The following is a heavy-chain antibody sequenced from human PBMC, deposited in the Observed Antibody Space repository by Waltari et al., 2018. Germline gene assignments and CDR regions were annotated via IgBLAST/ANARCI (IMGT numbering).Heavy chain of an antibody. CDR1: GASFSSYY. Sequence: QVQLQQWGAGLLQPSETLSLTCSVSGASFSSYYWGWVRHVPGKGLEWIGQIRHPGNTNYNPSLQSRVAISIDTSRNQFSLRVFSVTAADTGLYFCTRGGNYDFWSHSPFVDPWGQGTQVSVSS. V-gene: IGHV4-34*01. D-gene: IGHD3-3*01. CDR2: IRHPGNT. CDR3: TRGGNYDFWSHSPFVDP. J-gene: IGHJ5*02.